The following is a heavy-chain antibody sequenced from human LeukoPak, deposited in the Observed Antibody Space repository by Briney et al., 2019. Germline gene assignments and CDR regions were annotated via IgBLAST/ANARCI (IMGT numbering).Heavy chain of an antibody. CDR3: ARGSYQNKIYSAFGI. CDR2: ISYDGSNK. Sequence: PGGSLRLSCAASGFTFSSYAMHWVRQAPGKGLEWVAVISYDGSNKYYADSVKGRFTISRDNSKNTLYLQMNSLRAEDTAVYYCARGSYQNKIYSAFGIWAKGQWSPSLQ. CDR1: GFTFSSYA. J-gene: IGHJ3*02. V-gene: IGHV3-30-3*01. D-gene: IGHD1-26*01.